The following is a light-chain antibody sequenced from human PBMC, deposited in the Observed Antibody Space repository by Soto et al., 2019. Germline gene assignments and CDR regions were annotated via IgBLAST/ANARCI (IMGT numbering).Light chain of an antibody. CDR2: GAS. CDR3: QQYGSSPGIT. Sequence: EIVMTPSPATLSVSPGERATLSCRASQSVRSNLAWYQQKPGQAPRLLIYGASSRATGIPDRFSGSGSGTDFTLTISRLEPEDFAVYYCQQYGSSPGITFGQGTRLEIK. J-gene: IGKJ5*01. CDR1: QSVRSN. V-gene: IGKV3-20*01.